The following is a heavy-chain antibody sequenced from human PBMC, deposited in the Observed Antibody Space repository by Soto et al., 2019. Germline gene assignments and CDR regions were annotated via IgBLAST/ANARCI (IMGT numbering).Heavy chain of an antibody. CDR3: ARHDTIFGVVTLWAAFDI. CDR2: IYYSGST. Sequence: SETLSLTCTVSGGSISSYYWSWIRQPPGKGLEWIGYIYYSGSTNYNPSLKSRLTISVDTSKNQFSLKLSSVTAADTAVYYCARHDTIFGVVTLWAAFDIWGQGTMVTVSS. J-gene: IGHJ3*02. V-gene: IGHV4-59*08. CDR1: GGSISSYY. D-gene: IGHD3-3*01.